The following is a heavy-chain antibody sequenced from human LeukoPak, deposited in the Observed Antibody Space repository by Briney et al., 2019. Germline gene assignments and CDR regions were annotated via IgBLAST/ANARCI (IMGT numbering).Heavy chain of an antibody. CDR3: ATPFLATVTTLSFTFGY. V-gene: IGHV3-53*01. CDR2: IYSGGST. CDR1: GFTVSSNY. J-gene: IGHJ4*02. D-gene: IGHD4-17*01. Sequence: GGSLRLSCAASGFTVSSNYMSWVRQAPGKGLEWVSVIYSGGSTYYADSVKGRFTISRDNSKNTLYLQMNSLRAEDTAVYYCATPFLATVTTLSFTFGYWGQGTLVTVSS.